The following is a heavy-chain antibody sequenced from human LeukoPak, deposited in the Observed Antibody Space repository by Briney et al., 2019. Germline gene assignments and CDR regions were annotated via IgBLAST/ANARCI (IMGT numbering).Heavy chain of an antibody. CDR2: ISSSSSYI. J-gene: IGHJ6*03. CDR1: GFTFSSYS. Sequence: GGSLRLSCAASGFTFSSYSMNWVRQAPGKGLEWVSSISSSSSYIYYADSVKGRFTISRDNAKNSLYLQMNSLGAEDTAVYYCARTRYCSTTSCHGDMDVWGKGTTVTVSS. D-gene: IGHD2-2*01. CDR3: ARTRYCSTTSCHGDMDV. V-gene: IGHV3-21*01.